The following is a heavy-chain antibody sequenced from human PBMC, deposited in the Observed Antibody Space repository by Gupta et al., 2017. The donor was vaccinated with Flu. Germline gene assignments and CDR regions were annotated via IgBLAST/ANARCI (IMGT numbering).Heavy chain of an antibody. V-gene: IGHV1-69*06. CDR2: ITPIFDTK. D-gene: IGHD3-22*01. Sequence: SWVRQAPGQGLEWMGKITPIFDTKIYAQKFQGRLTLSAAKSTSSVYMELHSLSSDDAGVYFCARVFEPRRGASGLYLWGQGTTVTVS. J-gene: IGHJ6*02. CDR3: ARVFEPRRGASGLYL.